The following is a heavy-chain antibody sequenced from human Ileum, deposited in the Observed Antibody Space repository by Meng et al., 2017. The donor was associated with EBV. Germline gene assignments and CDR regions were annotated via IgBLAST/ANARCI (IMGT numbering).Heavy chain of an antibody. D-gene: IGHD6-19*01. Sequence: QQLGPGRGKPSGTLSLSCAVSGGSISRSNWWSWVRQPPGKGLEWIGEIYHSGSTNYNPSLKSRVTMSVDKSKNQFSLNLSSVTAADTAVYYCARVGQWLPIDYWGQGTLVTVSS. CDR1: GGSISRSNW. J-gene: IGHJ4*02. CDR3: ARVGQWLPIDY. CDR2: IYHSGST. V-gene: IGHV4-4*02.